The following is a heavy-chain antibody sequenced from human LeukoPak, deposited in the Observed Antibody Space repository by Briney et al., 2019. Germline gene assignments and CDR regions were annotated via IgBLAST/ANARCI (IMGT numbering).Heavy chain of an antibody. CDR3: ARPLRLGAAIGGGYFDY. J-gene: IGHJ4*02. V-gene: IGHV3-7*03. CDR2: IKQEGSEK. D-gene: IGHD2-2*01. Sequence: GGSLRLSCAASGLTFSSYWMSWVRQAPGKGLEWVANIKQEGSEKYYVDSVKGRFTISRDNAKNSLYLQMNSLRAENTAVYYCARPLRLGAAIGGGYFDYWGQGTLVTVSS. CDR1: GLTFSSYW.